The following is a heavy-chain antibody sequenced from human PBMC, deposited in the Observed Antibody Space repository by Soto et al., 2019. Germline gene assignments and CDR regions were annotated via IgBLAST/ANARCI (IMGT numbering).Heavy chain of an antibody. J-gene: IGHJ6*02. D-gene: IGHD2-2*01. CDR1: GGTFSSYA. Sequence: SVKVSCKASGGTFSSYAISWVRQAPGQGLEWMGGIIPIFGTANYAQKFQGRVTITADESTSTAYMELSSLRSEDTAVYYCARERSIVVVPNYYYYGMDVWGQGTTVTVSS. CDR2: IIPIFGTA. CDR3: ARERSIVVVPNYYYYGMDV. V-gene: IGHV1-69*13.